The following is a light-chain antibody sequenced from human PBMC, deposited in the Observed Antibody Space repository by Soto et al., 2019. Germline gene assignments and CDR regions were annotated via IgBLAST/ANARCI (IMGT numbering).Light chain of an antibody. Sequence: DIVMTQSPDSLAVSLGERATINCKSSQSVLYSSNNKNYLAWYQQKPGQPPKLLIYWASTRESGVPDRFSGSGSGTDSTLTISSLQAEDVALYYCQQYYSTPYTFGQGTKLEIK. CDR3: QQYYSTPYT. CDR1: QSVLYSSNNKNY. CDR2: WAS. J-gene: IGKJ2*01. V-gene: IGKV4-1*01.